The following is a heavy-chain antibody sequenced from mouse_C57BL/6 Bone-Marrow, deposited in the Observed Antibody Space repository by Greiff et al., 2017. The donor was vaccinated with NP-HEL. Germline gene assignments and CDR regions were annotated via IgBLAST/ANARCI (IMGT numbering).Heavy chain of an antibody. J-gene: IGHJ3*01. V-gene: IGHV10-1*01. CDR1: GFSFNTYA. CDR2: IRSKSNNYAT. CDR3: VRHGGFAY. Sequence: EVNVVESGGGLVQPKGSLKLSCAASGFSFNTYAMNWVRQAPGKGLEWVARIRSKSNNYATYYADSVKDRFTISRDDSESMLYLQMNNLKTEDTAMYYCVRHGGFAYWGQGTLVTVSA.